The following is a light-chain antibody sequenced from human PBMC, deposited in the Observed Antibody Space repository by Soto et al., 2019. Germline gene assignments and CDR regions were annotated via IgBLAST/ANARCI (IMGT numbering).Light chain of an antibody. J-gene: IGKJ4*01. V-gene: IGKV3D-20*02. CDR1: QSVSSSY. CDR2: GAS. Sequence: EIVLTESPGTLSLSPGERATLSCRASQSVSSSYLAWYQQKPGQAPRLLIYGASSRATGIPDRFSGSGSGTDFTLTISRLEPEDFAVYYCQQRNDWPLTFGGGTMVDIK. CDR3: QQRNDWPLT.